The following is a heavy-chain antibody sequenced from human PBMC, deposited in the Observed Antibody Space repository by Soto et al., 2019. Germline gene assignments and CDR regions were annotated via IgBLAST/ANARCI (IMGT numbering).Heavy chain of an antibody. D-gene: IGHD2-15*01. V-gene: IGHV3-7*01. J-gene: IGHJ4*02. CDR1: GFTFSSYW. CDR2: IKQDGSEK. CDR3: ARGPNSFYFLFESSFMDY. Sequence: GGSLRLSCAASGFTFSSYWMSWVRQAPGKGLEWVANIKQDGSEKYYVDSVKGRFTISRDNAKNSLYLQMNSLRAEDTAVYYCARGPNSFYFLFESSFMDYWGQGTLVTVSS.